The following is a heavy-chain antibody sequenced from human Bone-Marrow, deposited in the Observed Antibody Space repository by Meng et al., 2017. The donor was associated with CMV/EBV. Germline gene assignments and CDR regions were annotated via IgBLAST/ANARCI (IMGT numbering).Heavy chain of an antibody. CDR1: GFTFSSYS. CDR3: AKDVLTVSLYYYYGMDV. CDR2: ISVISTYI. V-gene: IGHV3-21*01. D-gene: IGHD4-11*01. J-gene: IGHJ6*02. Sequence: GGSLRLSCTASGFTFSSYSMNWVRQAPGKGLEWVSSISVISTYIYYADSVKGRFTISRDNAKNSLHLQMNSLRAEDTAVYYCAKDVLTVSLYYYYGMDVWGQGTTVTVSS.